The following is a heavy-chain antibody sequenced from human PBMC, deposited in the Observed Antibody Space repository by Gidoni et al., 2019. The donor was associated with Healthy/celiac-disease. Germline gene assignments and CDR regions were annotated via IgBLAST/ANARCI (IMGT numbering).Heavy chain of an antibody. D-gene: IGHD1-26*01. Sequence: QVQLVQSGAEIKKPGSSVKVSCKASGGTFSNYAISWVRQAPGQGLEWMGGIIPIFGTANYAQKFQGRVTITADESTRTAYMELRRLRSEDTAVYCCARGADYGGSYYYVYWGQGTLVTVSS. CDR1: GGTFSNYA. CDR2: IIPIFGTA. CDR3: ARGADYGGSYYYVY. J-gene: IGHJ4*02. V-gene: IGHV1-69*01.